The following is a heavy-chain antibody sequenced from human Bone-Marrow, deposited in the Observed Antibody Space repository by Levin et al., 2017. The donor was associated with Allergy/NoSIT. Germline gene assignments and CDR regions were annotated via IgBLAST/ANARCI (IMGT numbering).Heavy chain of an antibody. CDR1: GSTFGSYS. J-gene: IGHJ5*01. Sequence: SCTASGSTFGSYSMNWVRQAPGKGLEWLSYIGGSGSKIFYAQSVRGRFTISRDNDKNSLFLQMHSLTVDDTAVYYCAREIGSWYDSWGQGIHVTVSS. CDR2: IGGSGSKI. CDR3: AREIGSWYDS. V-gene: IGHV3-21*05.